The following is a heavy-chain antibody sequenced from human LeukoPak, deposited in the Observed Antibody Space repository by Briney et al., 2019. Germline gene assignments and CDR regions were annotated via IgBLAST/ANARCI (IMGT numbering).Heavy chain of an antibody. D-gene: IGHD4-17*01. V-gene: IGHV4-34*01. Sequence: SETLSLTCAVYGGSFSGYYWSWIRQPPGKGLEWIGEINHSGSTNDNPSLKSRVTISVDTSKNQFSLKLSSVTAADTAVYYCARAGGDYGDLRDYWGQGTLVTVSS. J-gene: IGHJ4*02. CDR2: INHSGST. CDR1: GGSFSGYY. CDR3: ARAGGDYGDLRDY.